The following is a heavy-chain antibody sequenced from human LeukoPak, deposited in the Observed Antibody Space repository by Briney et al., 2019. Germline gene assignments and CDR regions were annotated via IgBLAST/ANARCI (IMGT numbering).Heavy chain of an antibody. J-gene: IGHJ6*03. CDR1: GFSFSRYG. V-gene: IGHV3-33*06. Sequence: GRSLRLSCVASGFSFSRYGMHWVRQAPGKGLEWLAVIWYDESNNFYADSVKGRFTISRDNSKKTLYLQLYSLRAEDTAVYFCAKSFLELEAYDYYMDVWGKGTTVTVSS. CDR3: AKSFLELEAYDYYMDV. CDR2: IWYDESNN. D-gene: IGHD1-7*01.